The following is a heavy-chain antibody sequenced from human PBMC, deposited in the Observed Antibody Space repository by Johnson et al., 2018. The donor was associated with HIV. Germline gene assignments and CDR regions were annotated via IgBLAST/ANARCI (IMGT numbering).Heavy chain of an antibody. Sequence: QVQLVESGGGLVQPGGSLRLSCAASGFTFSMYAMHWVRQAPGKGLEWVSGSNWNGGSIGYADSVKGRFTISRDNSKNTLYLQMNSLRAEDTAVYYCPVDTDAFDIWGQGTMVTVSS. CDR1: GFTFSMYA. J-gene: IGHJ3*02. V-gene: IGHV3-NL1*01. D-gene: IGHD3/OR15-3a*01. CDR3: PVDTDAFDI. CDR2: SNWNGGSI.